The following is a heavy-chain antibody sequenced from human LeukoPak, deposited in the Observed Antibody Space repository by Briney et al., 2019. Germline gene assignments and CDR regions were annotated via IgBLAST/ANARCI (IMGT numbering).Heavy chain of an antibody. J-gene: IGHJ5*02. D-gene: IGHD6-13*01. CDR2: ISSSSSYI. V-gene: IGHV3-21*01. Sequence: GGSLRLSCAASGFTFTSYSMNWVRQAPGKGLEWVSSISSSSSYIYYADSVKGRFTISRDNAKNSLYLQMNSLRTEDTAVYYCARGDKQLVFKRRKGGFDPWGQGTLVTVSS. CDR3: ARGDKQLVFKRRKGGFDP. CDR1: GFTFTSYS.